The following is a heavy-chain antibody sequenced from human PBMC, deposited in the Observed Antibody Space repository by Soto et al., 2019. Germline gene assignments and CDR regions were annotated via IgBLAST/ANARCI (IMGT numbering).Heavy chain of an antibody. D-gene: IGHD2-2*01. V-gene: IGHV1-18*01. CDR3: AREGPPSLS. Sequence: QVQLVQSGAEVKKPGASVKVSCKASGYTFTSYGISWVRQAPGQGLEWMGWIRAYNGNTNYPQKLRGRVTMTTDTSTSTVYLELRSLRSDDTAVSYCAREGPPSLSWGQGTVVTVSS. CDR2: IRAYNGNT. J-gene: IGHJ4*02. CDR1: GYTFTSYG.